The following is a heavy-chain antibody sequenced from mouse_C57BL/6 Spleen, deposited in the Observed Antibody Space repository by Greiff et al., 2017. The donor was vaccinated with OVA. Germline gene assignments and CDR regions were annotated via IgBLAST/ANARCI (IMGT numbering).Heavy chain of an antibody. J-gene: IGHJ3*01. CDR2: IWSGGST. CDR1: GFSLTSYG. V-gene: IGHV2-2*01. Sequence: VQLQQSGPGLVQPSQSLSITCTVSGFSLTSYGVHWVRQSPGKGLEWLGVIWSGGSTDYNAAFISRLSISQDNSKSQVFFKMNSLQADDTAIYYWAQRDYDYDWFAYWGQGTLVTVSA. CDR3: AQRDYDYDWFAY. D-gene: IGHD2-4*01.